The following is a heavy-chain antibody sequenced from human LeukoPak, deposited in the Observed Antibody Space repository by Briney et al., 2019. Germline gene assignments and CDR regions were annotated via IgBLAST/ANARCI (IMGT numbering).Heavy chain of an antibody. CDR1: GFTFSSYE. V-gene: IGHV3-48*03. J-gene: IGHJ4*02. CDR3: ATTLGGHSSAEEPFDY. CDR2: ISSSGSTI. Sequence: GGSLRLSCAASGFTFSSYEMNWVRQAPGKGLEWVSYISSSGSTIYYADSVKGRFTISRDNAKNSLYLQMNSLRAEDTAVYYCATTLGGHSSAEEPFDYWGQGTLVTVSS. D-gene: IGHD3-22*01.